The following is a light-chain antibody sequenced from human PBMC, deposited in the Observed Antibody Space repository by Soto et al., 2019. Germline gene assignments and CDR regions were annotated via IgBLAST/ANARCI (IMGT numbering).Light chain of an antibody. J-gene: IGKJ4*01. Sequence: EIVMTQSPATLSVSPGERVTLSCRASQDIRSSLAWYQQKPGQAPRLLIYGASIRATGVPATFSGSGSGTEFTLSISSLQSEHLGVYYCQQDSSWPLTFGGGTKVGIK. CDR1: QDIRSS. CDR2: GAS. CDR3: QQDSSWPLT. V-gene: IGKV3-15*01.